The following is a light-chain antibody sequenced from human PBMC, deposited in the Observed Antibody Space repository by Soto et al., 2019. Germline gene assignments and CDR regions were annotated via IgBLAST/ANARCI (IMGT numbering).Light chain of an antibody. J-gene: IGLJ2*01. Sequence: ALTPPASVSGSPGPSITISFTGTSSDVGSYNLVSWYQQHPGKAPKLMIYEGSKRPSGGSNRFSGSKSGNTASLTISGLQAEDEADYYCCSYAGSSTFVVFGGGTKLTVL. CDR1: SSDVGSYNL. CDR2: EGS. V-gene: IGLV2-23*03. CDR3: CSYAGSSTFVV.